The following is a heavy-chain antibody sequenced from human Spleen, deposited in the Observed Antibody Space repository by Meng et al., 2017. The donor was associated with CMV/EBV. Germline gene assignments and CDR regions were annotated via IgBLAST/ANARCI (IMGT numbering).Heavy chain of an antibody. CDR2: IYSGGST. J-gene: IGHJ6*02. D-gene: IGHD3-10*01. CDR1: RFTFSNYN. CDR3: ARERGALSGSYLYYYGMDV. Sequence: GGSLRLSCAASRFTFSNYNMSWVRQAPGKGLEWVSVIYSGGSTYYADSVKGRFTISRDNSKNTLYLQMNSLRAEDTAVYYCARERGALSGSYLYYYGMDVWGQGTTVTVSS. V-gene: IGHV3-53*01.